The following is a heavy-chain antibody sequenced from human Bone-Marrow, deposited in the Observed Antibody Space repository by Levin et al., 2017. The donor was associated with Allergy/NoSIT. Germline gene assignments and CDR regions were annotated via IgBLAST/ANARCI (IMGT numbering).Heavy chain of an antibody. J-gene: IGHJ4*02. Sequence: SETLSLTCTVSGDSIGNYYWSWIRQSPGKGLEWIGHVFFTGGTNYSPSLKRRVTISVDTSKNQFSLKLNSVTAADTAVYYCARGSPIDYWGQGILVTVSS. V-gene: IGHV4-59*01. CDR2: VFFTGGT. CDR1: GDSIGNYY. CDR3: ARGSPIDY.